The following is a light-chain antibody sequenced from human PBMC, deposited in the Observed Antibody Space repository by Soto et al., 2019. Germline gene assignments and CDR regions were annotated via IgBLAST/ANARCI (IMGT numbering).Light chain of an antibody. V-gene: IGLV2-8*02. CDR3: SSHAGIINVV. CDR1: SSDVGGYDS. Sequence: QSALTQPPSASRSPGQSVTISCTGTSSDVGGYDSVAWYQQHPGKAPKLIIYEVTKRPSGVPDRFSGSKSGNTASLTVSGLQAEDEADYYCSSHAGIINVVFGGGTKLTVL. CDR2: EVT. J-gene: IGLJ2*01.